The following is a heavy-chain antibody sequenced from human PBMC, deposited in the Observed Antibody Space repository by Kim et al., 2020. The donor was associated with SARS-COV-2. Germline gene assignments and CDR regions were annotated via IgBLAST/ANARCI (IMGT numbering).Heavy chain of an antibody. J-gene: IGHJ4*02. CDR2: IIPIFGTA. V-gene: IGHV1-69*13. CDR1: GGTFSSYA. Sequence: SVKVSCKASGGTFSSYAISWVRQAPGQGLEWMGGIIPIFGTANYAQKFQGRVTITADESTSTAYMELSSLRSEDTAVYYCARVPYHYDSSGYYYFDYWGQGTLVTVSS. D-gene: IGHD3-22*01. CDR3: ARVPYHYDSSGYYYFDY.